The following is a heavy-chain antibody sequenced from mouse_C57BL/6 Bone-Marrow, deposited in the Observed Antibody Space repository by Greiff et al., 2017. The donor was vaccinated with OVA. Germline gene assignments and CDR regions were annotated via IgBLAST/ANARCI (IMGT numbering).Heavy chain of an antibody. CDR2: ISYYGSN. Sequence: EVQLVESGPGLVKPSQSLSLTCSVTGYSITSGYYWNWIRQFPGNKLEWMGYISYYGSNNYNPSLKNRISITRDTSKNQFFLKLNSVTTEDTATYYCARGWGDAMDYWGQGTSVTVSS. CDR3: ARGWGDAMDY. CDR1: GYSITSGYY. V-gene: IGHV3-6*01. D-gene: IGHD2-3*01. J-gene: IGHJ4*01.